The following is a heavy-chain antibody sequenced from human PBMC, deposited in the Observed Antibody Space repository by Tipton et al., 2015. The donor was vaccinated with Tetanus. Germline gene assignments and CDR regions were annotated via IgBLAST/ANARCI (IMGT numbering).Heavy chain of an antibody. J-gene: IGHJ4*02. D-gene: IGHD2-2*01. CDR1: GFIFSSYG. CDR3: AKALKTLIYQCFDY. Sequence: SLRLSCAASGFIFSSYGIHWVRQAPGKGLEWVAVSWYDGTDKYYADSVKGRFTISRDNSKNTLYLQMNSLRAEDTAIYFCAKALKTLIYQCFDYWGQGTLVTVSS. CDR2: SWYDGTDK. V-gene: IGHV3-33*06.